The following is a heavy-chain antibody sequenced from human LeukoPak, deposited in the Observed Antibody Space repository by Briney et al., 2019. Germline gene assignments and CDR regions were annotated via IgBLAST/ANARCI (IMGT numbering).Heavy chain of an antibody. Sequence: GGSLRLSCAASGFTFSGFWMTWVRQAPGKRLEWVANIKEDGSKKYYVDSVQGRFTISRDNARSSLYLKMNSLRAEDTAVYFCARDCLGENNFWGQGILVTVSS. CDR3: ARDCLGENNF. CDR2: IKEDGSKK. J-gene: IGHJ4*02. V-gene: IGHV3-7*01. CDR1: GFTFSGFW.